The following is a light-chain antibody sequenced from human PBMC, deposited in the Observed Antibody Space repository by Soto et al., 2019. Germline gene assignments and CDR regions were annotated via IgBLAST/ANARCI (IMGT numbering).Light chain of an antibody. Sequence: DIQMTQSPSSVSASVGDRVTITCRASQGISNWLAWYQQKPGRAPNLLISAASSLQSEVPSRFSGSGSGTDFTLIISSLQPEDFATYYCQQANSFPLTFGGGTKVEI. CDR1: QGISNW. CDR3: QQANSFPLT. J-gene: IGKJ4*01. CDR2: AAS. V-gene: IGKV1-12*01.